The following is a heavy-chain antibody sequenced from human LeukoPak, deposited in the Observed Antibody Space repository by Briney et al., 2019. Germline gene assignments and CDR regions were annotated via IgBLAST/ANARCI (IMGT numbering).Heavy chain of an antibody. CDR2: ISGGGDTT. J-gene: IGHJ5*02. D-gene: IGHD2-2*03. CDR1: GLTFSIYA. V-gene: IGHV3-23*01. Sequence: GGSLRLSCAASGLTFSIYAMSRVRQAPGKGLEWVSAISGGGDTTHYADSVKGRFTIFRDNSMNTLYLQMDSLRAEDTAVYFCARGYCTSTSCNNRFDPWGQGALVTVSS. CDR3: ARGYCTSTSCNNRFDP.